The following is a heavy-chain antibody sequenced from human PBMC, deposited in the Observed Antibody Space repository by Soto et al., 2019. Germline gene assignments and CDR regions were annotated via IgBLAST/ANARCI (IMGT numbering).Heavy chain of an antibody. D-gene: IGHD2-15*01. Sequence: QVQLVQSGAEVKKPGSSVKVSCKASGGTFSSYAISWVRQAPGQGLEWMGGIIPIFGTANYAQKFQGRVTITADESTSTAYMELSSLRSEDTAVYYCAREGLGCSGGSCYFHYYYGMDVWGQGTTVTVSS. CDR1: GGTFSSYA. V-gene: IGHV1-69*01. J-gene: IGHJ6*02. CDR3: AREGLGCSGGSCYFHYYYGMDV. CDR2: IIPIFGTA.